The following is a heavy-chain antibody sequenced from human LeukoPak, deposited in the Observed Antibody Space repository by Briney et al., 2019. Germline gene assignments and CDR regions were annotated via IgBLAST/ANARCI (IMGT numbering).Heavy chain of an antibody. V-gene: IGHV3-30*01. CDR3: ARGYYLDSGSFDY. CDR2: ISYDGSSE. D-gene: IGHD3-10*01. CDR1: GFQVRTDA. Sequence: GGSLRLSCAASGFQVRTDAMQSVRQAPGKGLEWLSIISYDGSSEYYADSVKGRFTVSRDNSEDTLSLQMNSLRPEDTAVYFCARGYYLDSGSFDYWGQGTLVTVSS. J-gene: IGHJ4*02.